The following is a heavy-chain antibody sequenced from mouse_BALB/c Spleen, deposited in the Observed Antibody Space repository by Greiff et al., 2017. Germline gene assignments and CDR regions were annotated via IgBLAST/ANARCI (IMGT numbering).Heavy chain of an antibody. V-gene: IGHV5-17*02. CDR1: GFAFSSYD. J-gene: IGHJ4*01. CDR2: ISSGSSTI. CDR3: ARGDYDGRLYAMDY. Sequence: EVQLVESGGGLVKPGGSLKLSCAASGFAFSSYDMSWVRQTPEKGLEWVAYISSGSSTIYYADTVKGRFTISRDNPKNTLFLQMTSLRSEDTAMYYCARGDYDGRLYAMDYWGQGTSVTVSS. D-gene: IGHD2-4*01.